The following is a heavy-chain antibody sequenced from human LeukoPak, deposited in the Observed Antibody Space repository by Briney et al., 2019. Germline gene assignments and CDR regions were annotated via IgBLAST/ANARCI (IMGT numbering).Heavy chain of an antibody. D-gene: IGHD5-12*01. Sequence: GGSLRLSCAASGFTFSDAWMSWVRQAPGKGLEWVGRIKSKSDGWTTDYAAPVEGRFTISRDDSKNTLYLQMNSLKTEDTAVYYCLTYKSGYGAPYFDYWGQGTLVTVSS. V-gene: IGHV3-15*05. CDR1: GFTFSDAW. CDR3: LTYKSGYGAPYFDY. J-gene: IGHJ4*02. CDR2: IKSKSDGWTT.